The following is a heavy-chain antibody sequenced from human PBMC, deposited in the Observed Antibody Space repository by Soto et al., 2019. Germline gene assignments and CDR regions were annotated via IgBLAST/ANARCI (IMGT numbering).Heavy chain of an antibody. D-gene: IGHD3-10*01. CDR3: ARDAPTGYYGSGSYGLDV. CDR2: IYHSGST. V-gene: IGHV4-31*03. J-gene: IGHJ6*02. CDR1: GGSISSGGYY. Sequence: SETLSLNCTVSGGSISSGGYYWSRIRQHPEKGLEWIGYIYHSGSTYYNPSPKSRVTISVDTSKNQFSLKLSSVTAADTAVYYCARDAPTGYYGSGSYGLDVSGQGTTVTVSS.